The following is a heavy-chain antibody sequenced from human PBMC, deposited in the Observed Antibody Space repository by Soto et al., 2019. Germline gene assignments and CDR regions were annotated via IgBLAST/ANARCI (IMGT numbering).Heavy chain of an antibody. CDR1: GFTFGDSY. CDR2: ISSSSSYI. J-gene: IGHJ6*02. Sequence: PGGSLRLSCAGSGFTFGDSYMSWIRQAPGKGLEWVSSISSSSSYIYYANSVKGRFTISRDNAKNSLYLQMNSLRAEDTAVYYCAKDFKISGGHYGSLNYYYGMDVWGQGTTVTVSS. CDR3: AKDFKISGGHYGSLNYYYGMDV. V-gene: IGHV3-21*01. D-gene: IGHD3-10*01.